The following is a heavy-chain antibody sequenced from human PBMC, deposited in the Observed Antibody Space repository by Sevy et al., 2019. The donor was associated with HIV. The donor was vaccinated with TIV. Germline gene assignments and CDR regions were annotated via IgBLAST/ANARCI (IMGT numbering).Heavy chain of an antibody. CDR1: GYSLTDLS. Sequence: ASVKVSCKVSGYSLTDLSKHWVRQAPGIGLEWMGRFDPEDGETIYAQKFQGRVTMTEDTSRDTAYMELSSLRSEDTAMYYCATTREYYSDNSGYIDYWGQGTLVTVSS. J-gene: IGHJ4*02. D-gene: IGHD3-22*01. V-gene: IGHV1-24*01. CDR3: ATTREYYSDNSGYIDY. CDR2: FDPEDGET.